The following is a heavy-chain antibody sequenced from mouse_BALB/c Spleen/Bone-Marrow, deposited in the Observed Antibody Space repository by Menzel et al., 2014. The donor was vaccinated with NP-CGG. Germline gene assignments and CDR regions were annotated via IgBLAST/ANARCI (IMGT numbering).Heavy chain of an antibody. CDR1: GYTFTSYV. V-gene: IGHV1-14*01. Sequence: VQLQQSGPELVKPGASVKMSCKASGYTFTSYVMHWVKQKPGQGLEWIGNINPYNDGTKYNEKFKGKATLTSDKFSSTAYMELGSLTSEDSAVYYCARSLYGFDWYSDVWGAGTTVTVSS. CDR3: ARSLYGFDWYSDV. CDR2: INPYNDGT. D-gene: IGHD2-2*01. J-gene: IGHJ1*01.